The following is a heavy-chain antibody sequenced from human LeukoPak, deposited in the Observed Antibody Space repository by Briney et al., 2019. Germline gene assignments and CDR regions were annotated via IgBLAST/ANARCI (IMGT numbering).Heavy chain of an antibody. V-gene: IGHV3-7*01. CDR2: IKRDGSEK. J-gene: IGHJ4*02. Sequence: GGSLRLSCAASGFTFSTYWMAWVRQAPGKGPEWVANIKRDGSEKYYVESVKGRFTISRDNAKNSLVLQMNSLTAEDTSIYYCARDSSGNLDYWGQGALVTVSS. CDR3: ARDSSGNLDY. D-gene: IGHD1-26*01. CDR1: GFTFSTYW.